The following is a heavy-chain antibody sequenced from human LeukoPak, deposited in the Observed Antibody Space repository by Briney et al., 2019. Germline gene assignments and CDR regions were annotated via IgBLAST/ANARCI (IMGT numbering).Heavy chain of an antibody. Sequence: GGTLRLSCAASGFTFSNYGMNWVRQAPGKGLEWTSHISTSGSIIHYADSVKGRFTISRDNAKNSLYLQMNSLRAEDTALYFCARDATTEPGTVYMDVWGKGTTVTISS. CDR3: ARDATTEPGTVYMDV. CDR2: ISTSGSII. D-gene: IGHD6-13*01. V-gene: IGHV3-48*04. CDR1: GFTFSNYG. J-gene: IGHJ6*03.